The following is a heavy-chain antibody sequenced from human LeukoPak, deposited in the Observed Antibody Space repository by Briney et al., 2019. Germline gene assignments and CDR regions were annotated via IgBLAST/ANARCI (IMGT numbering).Heavy chain of an antibody. CDR2: IYYSGST. Sequence: SETLSLTCTVSGGSISSYYWSWIRQPPGKGLEWIGYIYYSGSTNYNPSLKSRVTISVDTSKNQFSLKLSSVTAADTAVYYCAGYDSSGYLGGYFDYWGQGTLVTVSS. D-gene: IGHD3-22*01. CDR1: GGSISSYY. CDR3: AGYDSSGYLGGYFDY. J-gene: IGHJ4*02. V-gene: IGHV4-59*01.